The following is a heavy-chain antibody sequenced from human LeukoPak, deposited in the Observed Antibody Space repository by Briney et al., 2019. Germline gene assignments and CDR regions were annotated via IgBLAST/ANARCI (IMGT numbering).Heavy chain of an antibody. Sequence: GGPLRLSCAAYGFTCSSYSMNWDRQAPGTGLASVSSISSSSSYIYYADSVKGRFTISRDNAKNSLYLQMNSLRAEDTAVYYCARGLSVIANDYWGQGTLVTVSS. J-gene: IGHJ4*02. CDR3: ARGLSVIANDY. CDR2: ISSSSSYI. D-gene: IGHD3-22*01. V-gene: IGHV3-21*01. CDR1: GFTCSSYS.